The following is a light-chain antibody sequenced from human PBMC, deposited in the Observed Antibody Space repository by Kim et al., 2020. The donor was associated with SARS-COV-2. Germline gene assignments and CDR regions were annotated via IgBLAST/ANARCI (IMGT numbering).Light chain of an antibody. Sequence: ALGKTVGITCQGDSLRRDYASWYQQKPGQAPLLVIYGKDNRPSGIPDRFSGSNSGNTASLTITGAQAEDEADYYCNSRDTSGYRVVFGGGTKLTVL. CDR1: SLRRDY. CDR3: NSRDTSGYRVV. CDR2: GKD. V-gene: IGLV3-19*01. J-gene: IGLJ2*01.